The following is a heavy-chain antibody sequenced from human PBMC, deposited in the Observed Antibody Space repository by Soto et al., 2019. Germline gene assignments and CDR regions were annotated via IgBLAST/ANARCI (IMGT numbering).Heavy chain of an antibody. CDR3: ARSVLLWFGEEGLCYYFDY. CDR1: GFTFSDYY. D-gene: IGHD3-10*01. J-gene: IGHJ4*02. CDR2: ISSSSSYT. Sequence: GGSLRLSCAASGFTFSDYYMSWIRQAPGKGLEWVSYISSSSSYTNYADSVKGRFTISRDNAKNSLYLQMNSLRAEDTAVYYCARSVLLWFGEEGLCYYFDYWGQGTLVTVSS. V-gene: IGHV3-11*06.